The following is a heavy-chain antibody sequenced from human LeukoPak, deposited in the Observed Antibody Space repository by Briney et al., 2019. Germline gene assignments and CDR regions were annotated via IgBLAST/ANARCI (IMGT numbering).Heavy chain of an antibody. CDR2: IWYDGSNK. J-gene: IGHJ4*02. CDR1: GFTFSSYG. CDR3: AKGLSIPSYFDY. Sequence: ARSLRLSCAASGFTFSSYGMHWVRQAPGKGLEWVAVIWYDGSNKYYADSVKGRFTISRDNSKNTLYLQMNSLRAEDTAVYYCAKGLSIPSYFDYWGQGTLVTVSS. D-gene: IGHD2/OR15-2a*01. V-gene: IGHV3-33*06.